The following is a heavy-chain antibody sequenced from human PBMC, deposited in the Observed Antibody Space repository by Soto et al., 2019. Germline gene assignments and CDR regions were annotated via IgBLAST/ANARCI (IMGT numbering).Heavy chain of an antibody. CDR1: GGSFSYYS. CDR2: INDSGST. CDR3: ARGSHKLHSYDSSGFYHYVDY. D-gene: IGHD3-22*01. V-gene: IGHV4-34*01. J-gene: IGHJ4*02. Sequence: SETLSLTCAVYGGSFSYYSWTWIRQPPGKGLGWIGEINDSGSTNYTPSLERRVTISRDTSKNRFSLKLSSVTAADTAVYYCARGSHKLHSYDSSGFYHYVDYWGQGSLVTVSS.